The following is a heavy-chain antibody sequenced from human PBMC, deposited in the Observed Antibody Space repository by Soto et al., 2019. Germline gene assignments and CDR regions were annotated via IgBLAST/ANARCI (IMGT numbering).Heavy chain of an antibody. D-gene: IGHD3-9*01. J-gene: IGHJ5*02. V-gene: IGHV4-34*01. CDR3: ARGAKYYDILTGYYPAKPFDP. CDR2: INHSGST. Sequence: QVQLQQWGAGLLKPSETLSLTCAVYGGSFSGYYWSWIRQPPGKGLEWIGEINHSGSTNYNPSLKNGVTISVDTYKNRFYLKLSSVTAADTAVYYCARGAKYYDILTGYYPAKPFDPWGQGTLVTVSS. CDR1: GGSFSGYY.